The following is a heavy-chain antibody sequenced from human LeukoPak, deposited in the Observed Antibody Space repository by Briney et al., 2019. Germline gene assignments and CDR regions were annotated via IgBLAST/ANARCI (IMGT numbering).Heavy chain of an antibody. J-gene: IGHJ5*02. Sequence: GSLRLSCAASGFTFDDYGMSWIRQPPGKGLEWIGEINHSGSTNYNPSLKSRVTISVDTSKNQFSLKLSSVTAADTAVYYCARGRKTDCSGGSCFSWFDPWGQGTLVTVSS. V-gene: IGHV4-34*01. CDR1: GFTFDDYG. CDR2: INHSGST. D-gene: IGHD2-15*01. CDR3: ARGRKTDCSGGSCFSWFDP.